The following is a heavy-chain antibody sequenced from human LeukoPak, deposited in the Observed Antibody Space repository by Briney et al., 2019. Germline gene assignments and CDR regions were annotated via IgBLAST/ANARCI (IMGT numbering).Heavy chain of an antibody. J-gene: IGHJ6*03. CDR2: ISNSGST. CDR1: GGSISSHY. Sequence: SETLSLTRTVSGGSISSHYWTWIRQSPVKGLEWIGDISNSGSTSYNPSLKSRVTISIDTSKNQFSLKLSSVTAADTAVYYCGRDALVGYFSYYYMDVWGKGTTVTVSS. V-gene: IGHV4-59*11. D-gene: IGHD2-15*01. CDR3: GRDALVGYFSYYYMDV.